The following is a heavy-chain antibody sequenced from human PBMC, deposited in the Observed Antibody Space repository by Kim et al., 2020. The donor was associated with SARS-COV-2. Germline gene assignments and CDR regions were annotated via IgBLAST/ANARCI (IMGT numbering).Heavy chain of an antibody. CDR3: ARPSYSPATGLHLFCDL. J-gene: IGHJ2*01. CDR2: VFGSGGT. D-gene: IGHD3-10*01. CDR1: GASISKFY. Sequence: SETLSLTCNVSGASISKFYWSWIRQSPGKRLEWIGYVFGSGGTDYNPSFRGRADISLDTSKSKVSLSLRSVTAADTALYFCARPSYSPATGLHLFCDLWG. V-gene: IGHV4-4*09.